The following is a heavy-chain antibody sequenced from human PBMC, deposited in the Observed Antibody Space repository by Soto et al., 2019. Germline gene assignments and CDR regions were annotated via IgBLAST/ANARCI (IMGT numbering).Heavy chain of an antibody. CDR2: IIPIFGTA. CDR3: ARDKGYYYDSSGYYQAFDY. Sequence: ASVKVSCKASGGTFSSYAISWVRQAPGQGPEWMGGIIPIFGTANYAQKFQGRVTITADKSTSTAYMELSSLRSEDTAVYYCARDKGYYYDSSGYYQAFDYWGQGTLVTVSS. J-gene: IGHJ4*02. V-gene: IGHV1-69*06. CDR1: GGTFSSYA. D-gene: IGHD3-22*01.